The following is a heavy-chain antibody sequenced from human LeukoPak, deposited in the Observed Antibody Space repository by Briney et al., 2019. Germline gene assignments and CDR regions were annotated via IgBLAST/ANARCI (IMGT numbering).Heavy chain of an antibody. V-gene: IGHV3-30*18. CDR2: ISYDGSNK. J-gene: IGHJ4*02. Sequence: PGGSLRLSCAASGFTFSSYGMHWVRQAPGKGLEWVAVISYDGSNKYYADSVKGRFTISRDNSKNTLYLQMNSLRAEDTAVYYCAKERPTGYSSSWAFDYWGQGTLVTVSS. CDR1: GFTFSSYG. D-gene: IGHD6-13*01. CDR3: AKERPTGYSSSWAFDY.